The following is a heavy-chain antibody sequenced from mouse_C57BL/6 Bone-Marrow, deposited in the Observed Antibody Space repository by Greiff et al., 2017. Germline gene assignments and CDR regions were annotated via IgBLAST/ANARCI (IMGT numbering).Heavy chain of an antibody. CDR2: IYPGDGDT. V-gene: IGHV1-82*01. Sequence: QVQLKESGPELVKPGASVKISCKASGYAFSSSWMNWVKQRPGKGLEWIGRIYPGDGDTNYNGKFKGKATLTADKSSSTAYMQLSSLTSEDSAVYFCARGDYSNYWGQGTTLTVSS. CDR3: ARGDYSNY. D-gene: IGHD2-5*01. J-gene: IGHJ2*01. CDR1: GYAFSSSW.